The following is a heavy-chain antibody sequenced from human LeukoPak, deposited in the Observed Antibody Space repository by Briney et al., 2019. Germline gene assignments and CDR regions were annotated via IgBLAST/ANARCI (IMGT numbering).Heavy chain of an antibody. CDR1: GLTFCRYA. Sequence: GGSLRLSCAASGLTFCRYAVHWVRQAPGKGLEWVAVISYDGSNKYYADSAKGRFTFSRDNSKKTLYLHRNSLRAEDTAVYYCAGVVYIVVVADAFDIGGQGTMVTVSS. V-gene: IGHV3-30*04. CDR3: AGVVYIVVVADAFDI. CDR2: ISYDGSNK. D-gene: IGHD2-15*01. J-gene: IGHJ3*02.